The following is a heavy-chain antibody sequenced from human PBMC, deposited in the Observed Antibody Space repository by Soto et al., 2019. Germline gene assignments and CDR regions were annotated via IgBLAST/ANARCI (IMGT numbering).Heavy chain of an antibody. Sequence: PGGSLRLSCAASGFTFSDFGMHWVRQAPGKGLEWVAIISYDGILKYYADSVKGRFTISRDTSKGAVYLQMSSLTPEDTAVYYCAKAFKVSGGHYGSLNYYYGMDVWGQGTTVTVSS. J-gene: IGHJ6*02. V-gene: IGHV3-30*18. CDR3: AKAFKVSGGHYGSLNYYYGMDV. CDR2: ISYDGILK. D-gene: IGHD3-10*01. CDR1: GFTFSDFG.